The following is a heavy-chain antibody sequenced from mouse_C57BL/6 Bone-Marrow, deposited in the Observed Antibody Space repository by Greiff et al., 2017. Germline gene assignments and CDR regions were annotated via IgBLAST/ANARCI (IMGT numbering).Heavy chain of an antibody. D-gene: IGHD2-1*01. Sequence: EVKLMESGGGLVQPGGSLSLPCAASGFTFTDYYMSWVRQPPGKALEWLGFIRNKANGYTTEYSASVKGRFTISRDNSQSILYLQMNALRAEDSATYYCARYGKAMDYWGQGTSVTVSS. CDR1: GFTFTDYY. CDR2: IRNKANGYTT. V-gene: IGHV7-3*01. CDR3: ARYGKAMDY. J-gene: IGHJ4*01.